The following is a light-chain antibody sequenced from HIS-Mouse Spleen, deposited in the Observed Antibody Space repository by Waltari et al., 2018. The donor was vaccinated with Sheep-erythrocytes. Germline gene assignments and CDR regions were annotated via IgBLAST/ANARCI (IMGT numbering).Light chain of an antibody. CDR2: EGS. CDR1: SSDVGSYNL. J-gene: IGLJ1*01. V-gene: IGLV2-23*01. Sequence: QSALTQPASVSGSPGQSITISCTGTSSDVGSYNLVSWYQQHPGKAPKLMIYEGSKRPSGVSNRFSGSKSGNTASLTISGLQAEDEADYYCCSYAGSPYVFGTGTKVTFL. CDR3: CSYAGSPYV.